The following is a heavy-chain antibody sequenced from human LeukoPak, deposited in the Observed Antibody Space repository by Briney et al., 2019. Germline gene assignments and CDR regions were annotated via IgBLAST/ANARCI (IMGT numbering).Heavy chain of an antibody. CDR1: GLTFSSYA. CDR2: ISYDGSNK. CDR3: ARVGAARSYYYYGMDV. V-gene: IGHV3-30-3*01. Sequence: GGSLRLSCAASGLTFSSYAMHWVRQAPGKGLEWVAVISYDGSNKYYADSVKGRFTISRDNSKNTLYLQMNSLRAEDTAVYYCARVGAARSYYYYGMDVWGQGTTVTVSS. D-gene: IGHD6-6*01. J-gene: IGHJ6*02.